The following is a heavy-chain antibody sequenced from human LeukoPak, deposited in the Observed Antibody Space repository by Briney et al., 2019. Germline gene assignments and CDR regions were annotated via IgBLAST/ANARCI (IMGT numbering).Heavy chain of an antibody. Sequence: GESLKISCKGSGYSFTSYWIGWVRQMPGKGLEWMGIIYPGDSDTRYSPSFQGQVTISADKSISTAYLQWSSLKASDTAMYYCARHIWMEDWNWFDPWAREPWSPSPQ. J-gene: IGHJ5*02. CDR2: IYPGDSDT. CDR3: ARHIWMEDWNWFDP. V-gene: IGHV5-51*01. D-gene: IGHD3-3*01. CDR1: GYSFTSYW.